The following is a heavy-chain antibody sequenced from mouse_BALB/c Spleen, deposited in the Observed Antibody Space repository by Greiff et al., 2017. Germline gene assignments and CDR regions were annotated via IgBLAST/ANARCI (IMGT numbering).Heavy chain of an antibody. D-gene: IGHD1-1*01. CDR1: GFTFTDYY. J-gene: IGHJ3*01. CDR2: IRNKANGYTT. Sequence: EVKVEESGGGLVQPGGSLRLSCATSGFTFTDYYMSWVRQPPGKALEWLGFIRNKANGYTTEYSASVKGRFTISRDNSQSILYLQMNTLRAEDSATYYCARDPFYGFAYWGQGTLVTVSA. CDR3: ARDPFYGFAY. V-gene: IGHV7-3*02.